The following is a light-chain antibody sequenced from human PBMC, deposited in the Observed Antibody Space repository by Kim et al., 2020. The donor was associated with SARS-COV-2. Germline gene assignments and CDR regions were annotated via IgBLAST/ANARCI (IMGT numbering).Light chain of an antibody. J-gene: IGLJ3*02. V-gene: IGLV2-14*03. CDR2: DVN. Sequence: QSALTQPASVSGSPGQSITISCTGTSSNIGSYNYVSWHQQHPGKAPKLMIYDVNKRPSGISSRFSGSKSGSTAYLTISGLQAEDEADYYCSSFTTRSTLVFGGGTQLTVL. CDR3: SSFTTRSTLV. CDR1: SSNIGSYNY.